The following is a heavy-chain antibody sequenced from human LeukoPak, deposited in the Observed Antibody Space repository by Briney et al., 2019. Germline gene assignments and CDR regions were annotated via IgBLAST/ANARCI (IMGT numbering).Heavy chain of an antibody. V-gene: IGHV1-69*13. CDR3: ARDLGYYDSSGSYYYYYGMDV. Sequence: SVKVSCKASGGTFSSYAISWVRQAPGQGLEWMGGIIPIFGTANYAQKFQGRVTITADESTSTAYMELSSLRFEDTAVYYCARDLGYYDSSGSYYYYYGMDVWGQGTTVTVSS. D-gene: IGHD3-22*01. J-gene: IGHJ6*02. CDR2: IIPIFGTA. CDR1: GGTFSSYA.